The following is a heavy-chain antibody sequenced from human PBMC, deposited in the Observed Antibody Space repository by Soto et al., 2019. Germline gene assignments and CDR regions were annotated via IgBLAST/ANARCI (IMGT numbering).Heavy chain of an antibody. CDR1: GGSFSGYY. CDR3: ARGARDTAMVSHYYYGMDV. D-gene: IGHD5-18*01. J-gene: IGHJ6*02. V-gene: IGHV4-34*01. CDR2: INHSGST. Sequence: QVQLQQWGAGLLKPSETLSLTCAVYGGSFSGYYWSWIRQPPGKGLEWIGEINHSGSTNYNPSLKGRVTISVDTSKNQYSLKLSSVTAADTAVYYCARGARDTAMVSHYYYGMDVWGQGTTVTVSS.